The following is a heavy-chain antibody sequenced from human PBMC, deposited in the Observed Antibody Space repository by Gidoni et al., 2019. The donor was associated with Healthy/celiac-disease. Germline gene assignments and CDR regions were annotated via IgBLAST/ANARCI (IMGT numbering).Heavy chain of an antibody. CDR1: GFSLSTSGVG. D-gene: IGHD3-10*01. Sequence: QITLKESGPTLVKPTQTLTLTCTFSGFSLSTSGVGVGWIRQPPGKALEWLALIYWDDDKRYSPSLKSRLTITKDTSKNQVVLTMTNMDPVDTATYYCAHSLEWSYGSGRAEGNWFDPWGQGTLVTVSS. CDR3: AHSLEWSYGSGRAEGNWFDP. V-gene: IGHV2-5*02. J-gene: IGHJ5*02. CDR2: IYWDDDK.